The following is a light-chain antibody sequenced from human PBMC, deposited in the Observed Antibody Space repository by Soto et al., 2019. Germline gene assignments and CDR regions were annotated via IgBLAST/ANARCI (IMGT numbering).Light chain of an antibody. J-gene: IGKJ2*01. CDR2: GAS. CDR3: QRYGSTPPFT. Sequence: EMVLTQSPGTLSLSPGERATLSCRASQRISSRYLAWYQQKPGQAPRLLLSGASTRATGIPDRFSGSGSGTDYTLTISRLQPADFAVYFCQRYGSTPPFTFGQGTKVDI. CDR1: QRISSRY. V-gene: IGKV3-20*01.